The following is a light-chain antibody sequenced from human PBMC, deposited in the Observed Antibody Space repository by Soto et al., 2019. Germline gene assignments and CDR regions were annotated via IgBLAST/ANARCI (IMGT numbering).Light chain of an antibody. V-gene: IGLV2-11*01. CDR2: DVS. Sequence: QSALTQPRSVSGSPGQSVTISCTGTSSDVGGYNYVSWYQQHPGKAPKVMIYDVSKRPSGVPDRFSGSKSGNTASLTISGLQAEDEADYYCCSYAGSYNLVFGGGTKVTVL. CDR3: CSYAGSYNLV. CDR1: SSDVGGYNY. J-gene: IGLJ3*02.